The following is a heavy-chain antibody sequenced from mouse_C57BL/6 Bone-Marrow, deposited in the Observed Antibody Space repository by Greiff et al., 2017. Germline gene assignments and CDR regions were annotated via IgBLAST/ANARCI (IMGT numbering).Heavy chain of an antibody. V-gene: IGHV14-4*01. D-gene: IGHD1-1*01. Sequence: VQLQQSGAELVRPGASVKLSCTASGFNIKDDYMHWVKQRPEQGLEWIGWIDPENGDTEYASKFQGKATITADTSSNTAYLPLSSLTSEDTAVYYCTDSYYYGSADYWGQGTTLTVSS. CDR3: TDSYYYGSADY. J-gene: IGHJ2*01. CDR1: GFNIKDDY. CDR2: IDPENGDT.